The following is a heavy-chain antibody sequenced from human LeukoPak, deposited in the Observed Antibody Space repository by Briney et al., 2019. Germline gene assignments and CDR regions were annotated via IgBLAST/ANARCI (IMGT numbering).Heavy chain of an antibody. Sequence: GGSLRLSCEASGFTFSSYWMHWVRQAPGKGLVWVSRINTDESSTSYADSVRGRFTISRDNAKNTLYLQMNSVRAEDTAVYYCAAGVSLYYWGQGTLVTVSS. J-gene: IGHJ4*02. CDR1: GFTFSSYW. CDR3: AAGVSLYY. D-gene: IGHD3-3*01. CDR2: INTDESST. V-gene: IGHV3-74*01.